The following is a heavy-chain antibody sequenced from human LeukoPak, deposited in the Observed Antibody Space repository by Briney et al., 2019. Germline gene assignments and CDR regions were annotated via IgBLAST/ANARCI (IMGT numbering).Heavy chain of an antibody. J-gene: IGHJ4*02. CDR3: ARSLNYYDSSGYYY. CDR1: GGTFIIYA. V-gene: IGHV1-69*06. Sequence: SVKVSCKASGGTFIIYAISWVRQAPGQGLEWMGGIIPIFGTANYAQKFQGRVTITADKSTSTAYMELSSLRSEDTAVYYCARSLNYYDSSGYYYWGQGTLVTVSS. CDR2: IIPIFGTA. D-gene: IGHD3-22*01.